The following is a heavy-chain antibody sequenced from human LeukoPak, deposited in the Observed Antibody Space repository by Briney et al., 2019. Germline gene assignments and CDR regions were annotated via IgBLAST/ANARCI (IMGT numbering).Heavy chain of an antibody. CDR3: ARGTAVGTYFDY. CDR1: GFTFSSYA. D-gene: IGHD1-26*01. V-gene: IGHV3-64*01. Sequence: GGSLRLSCAASGFTFSSYAMSWVRQAPGKGLEYVSAISSNGGSTYYANSVKGRFAISRDNSKNTLYLQMGSLRAEDMAVYYCARGTAVGTYFDYWGQGTLVTVSS. J-gene: IGHJ4*02. CDR2: ISSNGGST.